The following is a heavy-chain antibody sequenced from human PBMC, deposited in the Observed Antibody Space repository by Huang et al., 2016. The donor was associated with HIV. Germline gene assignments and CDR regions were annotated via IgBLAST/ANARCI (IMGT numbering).Heavy chain of an antibody. CDR1: FSFSNAW. CDR3: TTDRGYGDSDY. D-gene: IGHD4-17*01. CDR2: IKSKTDGGTT. V-gene: IGHV3-15*01. J-gene: IGHJ4*02. Sequence: FSFSNAWMSWVRQAPGKGLEWVGRIKSKTDGGTTDYAAPVKGRFTISRDDSKNTLYLQMNSLKTEDTAVYYCTTDRGYGDSDYWGQGTLVTVSS.